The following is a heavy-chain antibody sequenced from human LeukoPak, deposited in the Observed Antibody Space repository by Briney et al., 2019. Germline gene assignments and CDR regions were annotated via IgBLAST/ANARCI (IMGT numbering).Heavy chain of an antibody. Sequence: SETLSLTCAVYGGSFSGYYWSWIRQPPGKGLEWIGEINHSGSTNYNPSLKSRVTISVDTSENQFSLKLSSVTAADTAVYYCARGVSGDWFDPWGQGTLVTVSS. CDR1: GGSFSGYY. J-gene: IGHJ5*02. CDR3: ARGVSGDWFDP. CDR2: INHSGST. D-gene: IGHD6-25*01. V-gene: IGHV4-34*01.